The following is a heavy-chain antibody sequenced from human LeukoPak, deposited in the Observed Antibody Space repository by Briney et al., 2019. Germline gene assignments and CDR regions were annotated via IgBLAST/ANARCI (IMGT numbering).Heavy chain of an antibody. D-gene: IGHD3-22*01. V-gene: IGHV1-2*02. Sequence: GASVKVSFKASGYTFTVYYMHWVRQAPGQGLEWMGWINPNSGGTNYAQKFQGRVTMTRDTSISTAYMELSRLRSDDTAVYYCARYNYYDSSGYYRAFDIWGQGTMVTVSS. J-gene: IGHJ3*02. CDR3: ARYNYYDSSGYYRAFDI. CDR1: GYTFTVYY. CDR2: INPNSGGT.